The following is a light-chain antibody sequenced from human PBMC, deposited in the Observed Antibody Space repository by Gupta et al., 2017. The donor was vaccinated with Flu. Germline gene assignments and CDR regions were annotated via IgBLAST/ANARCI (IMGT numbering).Light chain of an antibody. CDR3: LQYINYPFT. V-gene: IGKV1-16*02. CDR2: AAS. Sequence: GGRVTLTCRASQDMNIYLVWFQQKPGKAPKPLIYAASSLQSGVPSKFSGSGSGTDFTLTIGSLQPEDLATYYCLQYINYPFTFGEGKQLDIK. CDR1: QDMNIY. J-gene: IGKJ5*01.